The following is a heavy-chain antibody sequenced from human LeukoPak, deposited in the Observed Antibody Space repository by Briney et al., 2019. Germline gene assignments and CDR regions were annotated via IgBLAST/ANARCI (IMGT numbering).Heavy chain of an antibody. D-gene: IGHD2-21*01. J-gene: IGHJ6*03. CDR1: GGTFSSYA. CDR3: ARGHIVVVGDYYYMDV. CDR2: IIPIFGTA. Sequence: GASVKVSCKASGGTFSSYAISWVRQAPGQGLEWMGVIIPIFGTANYAQKFQGRVTITADKSTSTAYMELSSLRSEDTAVYYCARGHIVVVGDYYYMDVWGKGTTVTVSS. V-gene: IGHV1-69*06.